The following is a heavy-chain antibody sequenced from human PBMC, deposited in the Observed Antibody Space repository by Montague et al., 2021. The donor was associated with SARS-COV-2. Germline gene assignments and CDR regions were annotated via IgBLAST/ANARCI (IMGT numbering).Heavy chain of an antibody. CDR2: IYHSGST. V-gene: IGHV4-4*02. D-gene: IGHD3-22*01. CDR1: GGSISSSNW. CDR3: AREPYYYDSSGLNYYYYGMDV. J-gene: IGHJ6*02. Sequence: SETLSLTCAVSGGSISSSNWWSWVRQPPGKGLEWIGEIYHSGSTNYNPSLKSRVTISVDKSKNQFSLKLSSVTAADTAVYYCAREPYYYDSSGLNYYYYGMDVWGQGPTVTVSS.